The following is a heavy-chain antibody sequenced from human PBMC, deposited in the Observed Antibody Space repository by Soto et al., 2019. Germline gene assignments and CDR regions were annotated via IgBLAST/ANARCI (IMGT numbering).Heavy chain of an antibody. CDR2: IIRIFGTA. J-gene: IGHJ6*02. D-gene: IGHD2-21*01. Sequence: QVQLVQSGAEVKKPGSSVKVSCKASGGTFSSYAISWVRQAPGQGLEWMGGIIRIFGTANYAQKFQGRVTLRADDFTSTAYMELSSLSSAATAVYSCARARIPHYGMAVWGQWTTVPVSS. CDR3: ARARIPHYGMAV. CDR1: GGTFSSYA. V-gene: IGHV1-69*12.